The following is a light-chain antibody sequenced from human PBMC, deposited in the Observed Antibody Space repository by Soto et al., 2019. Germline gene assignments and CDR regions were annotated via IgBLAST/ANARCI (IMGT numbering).Light chain of an antibody. CDR1: SSDIGSYNR. J-gene: IGLJ2*01. CDR2: VVS. Sequence: QSALTQPPSVSGSPGQSVTISCTGTSSDIGSYNRVSWYQQRPGTAPKLMVYVVSIRPSGVPDRFSGSKSGNTASLTISGLQAEDGADYYGSSYTTSRTLVFGGGTKLTFL. V-gene: IGLV2-18*02. CDR3: SSYTTSRTLV.